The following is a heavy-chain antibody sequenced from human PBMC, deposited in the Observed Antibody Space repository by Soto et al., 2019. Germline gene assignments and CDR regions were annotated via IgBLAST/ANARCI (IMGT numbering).Heavy chain of an antibody. CDR1: GASISGFY. Sequence: SETLSLTCTVSGASISGFYWSWIRKSAGKGLEWIGRIYATGTTDYNPSLKSRVMMSVDTSKKQFSLKLRSVTAADTAVYYCVRDGTKTLRDWYDPWGQGISVTVSS. V-gene: IGHV4-4*07. J-gene: IGHJ5*02. CDR3: VRDGTKTLRDWYDP. D-gene: IGHD1-1*01. CDR2: IYATGTT.